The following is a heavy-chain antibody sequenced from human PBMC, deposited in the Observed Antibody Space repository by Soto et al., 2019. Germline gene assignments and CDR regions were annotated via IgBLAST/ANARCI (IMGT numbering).Heavy chain of an antibody. CDR1: GFTFDKYW. Sequence: VQLVESGGALVQPGGSRRLSCAASGFTFDKYWMHWARQTPVKGLVWVSRINTDGGSTTYADSVKGRFTISRDNAKNTVYLEMNSLRAEDTGVYYCAGMFGLERLDNWFDPCGPGTLVTVSS. J-gene: IGHJ5*02. D-gene: IGHD1-1*01. CDR2: INTDGGST. V-gene: IGHV3-74*03. CDR3: AGMFGLERLDNWFDP.